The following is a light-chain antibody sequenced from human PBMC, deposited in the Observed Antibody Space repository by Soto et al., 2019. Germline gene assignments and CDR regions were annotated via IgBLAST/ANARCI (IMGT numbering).Light chain of an antibody. Sequence: DIQMTQSPSSLSASVGDRVTITCQASQDISNYLNWYQQKPGKAPKLLIYDASNLETGVPSRFSGSRCGTDFTLSINSRQPEGSATYYCQQYDNPPPMYTFGQGTKLEIK. CDR3: QQYDNPPPMYT. CDR2: DAS. CDR1: QDISNY. V-gene: IGKV1-33*01. J-gene: IGKJ2*01.